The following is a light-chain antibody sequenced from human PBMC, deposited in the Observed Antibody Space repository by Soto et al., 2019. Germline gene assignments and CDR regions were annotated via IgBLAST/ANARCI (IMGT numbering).Light chain of an antibody. V-gene: IGKV3-11*01. J-gene: IGKJ1*01. CDR1: QSVSSY. CDR2: DAS. Sequence: EIVLTQSPATLSLSPGERATLSCRASQSVSSYLAWYQQKPGQXPRXXIYDASTRATGVPARFGGSGSGTDLTITISSLQSDDFEVYYCQQSNNWPPTFGQGTKVDIK. CDR3: QQSNNWPPT.